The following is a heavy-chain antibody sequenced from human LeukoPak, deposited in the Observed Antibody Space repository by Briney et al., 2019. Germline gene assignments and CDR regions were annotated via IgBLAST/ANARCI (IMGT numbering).Heavy chain of an antibody. CDR3: ARGLYVWGSYRYYYLDY. Sequence: SETLSLTCAVYGGSFSGYYWSWIRQPPGKGLEWIGEINHSGSTNYNPSLKSRVTISVDTSKNQFSLKLSSVTAADTAVYYYARGLYVWGSYRYYYLDYWGQGTLVTVSS. CDR2: INHSGST. V-gene: IGHV4-34*01. CDR1: GGSFSGYY. J-gene: IGHJ4*02. D-gene: IGHD3-16*02.